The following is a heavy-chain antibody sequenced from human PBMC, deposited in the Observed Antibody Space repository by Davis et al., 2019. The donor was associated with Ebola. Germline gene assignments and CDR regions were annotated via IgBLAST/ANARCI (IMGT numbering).Heavy chain of an antibody. D-gene: IGHD3-16*02. CDR3: ATPPMITFGGVIALGFDY. CDR1: GYTLTELS. J-gene: IGHJ4*02. Sequence: ASVKVSCKVSGYTLTELSMHWVRQAPGKGLEWTGGFDPEDGETIYAQKFQGRVTMTEDTSTDTAYMELSSLRSEDTAVYYCATPPMITFGGVIALGFDYWGQGTLVTVSS. V-gene: IGHV1-24*01. CDR2: FDPEDGET.